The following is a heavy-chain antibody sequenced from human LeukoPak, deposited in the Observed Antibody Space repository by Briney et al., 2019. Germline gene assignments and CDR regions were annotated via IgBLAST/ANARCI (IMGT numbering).Heavy chain of an antibody. CDR3: ARGANYYGSGSFSPGDY. Sequence: GGSLRLSCAASGFTFSSYAMHWVRQAPGKGLEWVAVISYDGTNKYYADSVKGRFTISRDNSKNTLYLQMNSLRTEDTAVYYCARGANYYGSGSFSPGDYWGQGTLVTVSS. D-gene: IGHD3-10*01. V-gene: IGHV3-30-3*01. CDR2: ISYDGTNK. CDR1: GFTFSSYA. J-gene: IGHJ4*02.